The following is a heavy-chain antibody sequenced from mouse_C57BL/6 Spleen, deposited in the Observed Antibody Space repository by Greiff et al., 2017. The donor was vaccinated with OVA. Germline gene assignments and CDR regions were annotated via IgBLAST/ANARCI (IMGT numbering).Heavy chain of an antibody. J-gene: IGHJ2*01. CDR1: GYAFSSYW. D-gene: IGHD1-1*01. CDR3: AREDYGSSYD. Sequence: LVESGAELVKPGASVKISCKASGYAFSSYWMNWVKQRPGKGLEWIGQIYPGDGDTNYNGKFKGKATLTADKSSSTAYMQLSSLTSEDSAVYFCAREDYGSSYDWGQGTTLTVSS. V-gene: IGHV1-80*01. CDR2: IYPGDGDT.